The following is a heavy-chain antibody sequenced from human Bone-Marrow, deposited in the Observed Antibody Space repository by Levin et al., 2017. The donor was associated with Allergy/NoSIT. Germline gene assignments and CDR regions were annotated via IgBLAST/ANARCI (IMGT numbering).Heavy chain of an antibody. D-gene: IGHD1-1*01. J-gene: IGHJ4*02. V-gene: IGHV2-5*01. CDR1: GFSLSSYGVG. CDR2: IYWCDDK. CDR3: AQRGSWAGNNWETGYLDY. Sequence: SGPTLVKPTQTLTLICTFSGFSLSSYGVGVGWIRQPPGKALEWLAVIYWCDDKRYSPSLKSRLNITKDTSKDQVVLTMTNMDNGDTATYSCAQRGSWAGNNWETGYLDYWGQGTLVTVSS.